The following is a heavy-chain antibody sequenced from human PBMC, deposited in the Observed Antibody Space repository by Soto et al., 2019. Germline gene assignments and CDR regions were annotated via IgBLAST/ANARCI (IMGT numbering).Heavy chain of an antibody. CDR2: ISGSGGST. Sequence: PGGSLRRSCVDSGFTSSSNAMSWVRPAPGKGLEWVSAISGSGGSTYYADSVKGRFTISRDNSKNTLYLQMNSLRAEDTAVYYCAKDKRSGGRFVTGVFDYWGQGTLVTVSS. J-gene: IGHJ4*02. CDR1: GFTSSSNA. CDR3: AKDKRSGGRFVTGVFDY. D-gene: IGHD2-15*01. V-gene: IGHV3-23*01.